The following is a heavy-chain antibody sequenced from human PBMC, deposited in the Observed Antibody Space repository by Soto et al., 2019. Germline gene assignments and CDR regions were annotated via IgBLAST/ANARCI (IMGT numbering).Heavy chain of an antibody. CDR1: GFTFSNYY. V-gene: IGHV3-30*03. CDR2: ISYDGSNQ. D-gene: IGHD4-17*01. Sequence: QVQLVESGGGVVQPGRSLRLSCVVSGFTFSNYYMHWVRQAPGKGLEWVAVISYDGSNQYYADSVKGRFTISRDNSKNMLYLQMNSVRAEDTAVYYCARAYGDYAPDHWGQGTLVPVSS. CDR3: ARAYGDYAPDH. J-gene: IGHJ4*02.